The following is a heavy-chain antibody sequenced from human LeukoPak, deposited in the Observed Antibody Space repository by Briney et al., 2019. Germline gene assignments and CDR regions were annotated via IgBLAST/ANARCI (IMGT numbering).Heavy chain of an antibody. V-gene: IGHV3-43*01. D-gene: IGHD2-15*01. CDR2: ISWDGGST. J-gene: IGHJ4*02. CDR3: AKGYCSGGSCYAATYFDY. Sequence: GGSLRLSCAASGFPFDDYTMHWVRQAPGKGLEWVPLISWDGGSTYYADSVKGRFTISRDNSKNSLYLQMNSLRTEDNALYYCAKGYCSGGSCYAATYFDYWGQGTLVTVSS. CDR1: GFPFDDYT.